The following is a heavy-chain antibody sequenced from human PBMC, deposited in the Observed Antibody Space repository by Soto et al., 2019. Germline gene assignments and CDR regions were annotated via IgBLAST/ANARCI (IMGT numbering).Heavy chain of an antibody. D-gene: IGHD6-13*01. J-gene: IGHJ4*01. CDR2: IYYSGST. CDR3: ARSPRSIAAGGIDF. V-gene: IGHV4-59*12. Sequence: PSETLSLTCTVSGGTISSYYWSWIRQPPGKGLEWIGYIYYSGSTTFNPSLKSRVTVSVDKSKNHFSLKLSSVTAADTAVYYCARSPRSIAAGGIDFWGQGILVTVS. CDR1: GGTISSYY.